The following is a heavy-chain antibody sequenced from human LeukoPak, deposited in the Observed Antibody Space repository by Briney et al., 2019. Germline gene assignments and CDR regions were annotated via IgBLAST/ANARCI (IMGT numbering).Heavy chain of an antibody. CDR2: INHSGST. CDR3: ARNYYGSGSYYY. V-gene: IGHV4-34*01. J-gene: IGHJ4*02. D-gene: IGHD3-10*01. CDR1: GGSFSGYY. Sequence: SETLSLTCAVYGGSFSGYYWSWIRQPPGKGLVWIGEINHSGSTNYNPSLKSRVTISVDTSKNQFSLKLSSVTAADTAVYYCARNYYGSGSYYYWGQGTLVTVSS.